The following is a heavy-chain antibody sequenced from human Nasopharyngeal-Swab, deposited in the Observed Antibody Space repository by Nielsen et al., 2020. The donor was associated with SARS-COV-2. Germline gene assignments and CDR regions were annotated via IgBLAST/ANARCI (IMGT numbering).Heavy chain of an antibody. D-gene: IGHD1-1*01. Sequence: SAKVSCQSSGYTFTEYFMHLVRQAPGQGLEWMGLSNPSDGTTDYAQRFRGRVIVTRDTSTNTDYMEMSSLTSEDTAVYYCAREGFGYKKFDYWGQGTLVTVSS. CDR1: GYTFTEYF. CDR3: AREGFGYKKFDY. CDR2: SNPSDGTT. J-gene: IGHJ4*02. V-gene: IGHV1-46*01.